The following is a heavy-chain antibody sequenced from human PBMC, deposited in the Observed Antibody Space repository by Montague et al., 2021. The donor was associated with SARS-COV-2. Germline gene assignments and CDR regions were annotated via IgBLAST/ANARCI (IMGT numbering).Heavy chain of an antibody. CDR2: IYNSGST. V-gene: IGHV4-39*07. J-gene: IGHJ4*02. CDR3: VRDQGRSNWNYPDY. D-gene: IGHD1-20*01. Sequence: SETLSLTCTVSGGSISSSSNYWGWIRQPPGKGLEWIGSIYNSGSTSYNPSLKSRVTMSVDTSKNQFSLKLSSVTAADTAVYYCVRDQGRSNWNYPDYWGQGTLVTVSS. CDR1: GGSISSSSNY.